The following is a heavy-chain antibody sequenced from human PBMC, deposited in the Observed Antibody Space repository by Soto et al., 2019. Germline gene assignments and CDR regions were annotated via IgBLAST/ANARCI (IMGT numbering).Heavy chain of an antibody. CDR1: GFTFSSYS. V-gene: IGHV3-48*01. CDR3: AREDYGDPFYLDYYMDV. CDR2: ISSSSSTI. J-gene: IGHJ6*03. D-gene: IGHD4-17*01. Sequence: GVSLRLSCAASGFTFSSYSMNWVRQAPGKGLEWVSYISSSSSTIYYADSVKGRFTISRDNAKNSLYLQMNSLRAEDTAVYYCAREDYGDPFYLDYYMDVWGKGTTVTVSS.